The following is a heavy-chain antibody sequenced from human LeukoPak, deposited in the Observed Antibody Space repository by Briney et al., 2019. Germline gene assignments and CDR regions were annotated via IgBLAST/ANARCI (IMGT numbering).Heavy chain of an antibody. D-gene: IGHD6-13*01. CDR2: IYHSGST. CDR1: GYSISSGYY. Sequence: SETLSLTCTVSGYSISSGYYWGWIRQPPGKGLEWIGSIYHSGSTYYNPSLKSRVTISVDTSKNQFSLKLSSVTAADTAVYYCARNLTPEQLVLNFWGQGTLVTVSS. CDR3: ARNLTPEQLVLNF. V-gene: IGHV4-38-2*02. J-gene: IGHJ4*02.